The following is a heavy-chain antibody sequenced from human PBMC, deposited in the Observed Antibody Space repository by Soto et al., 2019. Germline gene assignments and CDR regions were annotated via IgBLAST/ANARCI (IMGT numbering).Heavy chain of an antibody. CDR2: IYYSGST. V-gene: IGHV4-59*01. CDR3: ARVVYLLSENCDFWSGYYTFGFDY. D-gene: IGHD3-3*01. J-gene: IGHJ4*02. CDR1: GGSISSYY. Sequence: SETLSLTCTVSGGSISSYYWSWIRQPPGKGLEWIGYIYYSGSTNYNPSLKSRVTISVDTSKNQFSLKLSSVTAADTAVYYCARVVYLLSENCDFWSGYYTFGFDYWGKGTLVTVSS.